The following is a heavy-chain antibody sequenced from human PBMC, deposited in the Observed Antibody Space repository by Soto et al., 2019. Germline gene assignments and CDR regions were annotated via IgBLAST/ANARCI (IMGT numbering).Heavy chain of an antibody. CDR1: GGTFSSYA. J-gene: IGHJ4*02. D-gene: IGHD2-21*02. Sequence: SVKVSCKASGGTFSSYAISWVRQAPGQGLEWMGGIIPIFGTANYAQKFQGRVTITADESTSTAYMELSSLRSEDTAVYYCARAEVRAYGGGDCDLFDYWGRGTLVTVSS. CDR2: IIPIFGTA. V-gene: IGHV1-69*13. CDR3: ARAEVRAYGGGDCDLFDY.